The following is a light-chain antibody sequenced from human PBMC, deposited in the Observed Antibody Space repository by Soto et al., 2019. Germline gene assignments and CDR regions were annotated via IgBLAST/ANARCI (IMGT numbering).Light chain of an antibody. CDR1: QSVSSSY. V-gene: IGKV3-20*01. CDR2: GAS. CDR3: QQYRSWPRT. J-gene: IGKJ1*01. Sequence: EIVLTQSPGTLSLSPVERATLSCMASQSVSSSYLAWYQQTPGQAPRLVVYGASSRATGIPDRFSGSGSGTDFTLTISRLEPEDSAVYYCQQYRSWPRTFGQGTKVDIK.